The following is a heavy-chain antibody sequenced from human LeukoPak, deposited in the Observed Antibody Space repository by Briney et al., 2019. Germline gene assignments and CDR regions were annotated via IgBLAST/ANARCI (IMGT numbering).Heavy chain of an antibody. CDR2: IYYSGST. V-gene: IGHV4-31*03. CDR3: ASGPGGYGGNPPLDY. D-gene: IGHD4-23*01. CDR1: GGSISSGGYY. J-gene: IGHJ4*02. Sequence: SETLSLTCTVSGGSISSGGYYWSWIRQPPGKGLEWIGYIYYSGSTYYNPSLKSRVTISLDTSKNQFSLILSSVTAADTAVYYCASGPGGYGGNPPLDYWGQGTLVTVSS.